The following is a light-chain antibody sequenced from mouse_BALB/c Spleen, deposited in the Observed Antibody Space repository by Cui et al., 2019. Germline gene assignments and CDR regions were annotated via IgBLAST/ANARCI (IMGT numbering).Light chain of an antibody. Sequence: QIVLTQSTAIMSASPGEKVTLTCSASSSVSSSYFYWYQQKPGSSPKLWIYSTSNLASGVPARFSGSGSVTSYSLTISSMEAEDAASYFCHQWSSYPPTFGAGTKLDLK. CDR2: STS. J-gene: IGKJ5*01. V-gene: IGKV4-79*01. CDR3: HQWSSYPPT. CDR1: SSVSSSY.